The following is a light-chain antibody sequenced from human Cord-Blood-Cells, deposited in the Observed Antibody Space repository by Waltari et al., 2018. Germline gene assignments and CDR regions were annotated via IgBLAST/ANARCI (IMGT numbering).Light chain of an antibody. Sequence: EIVMTQSPATLSVSQGERDTLTCRASQRVSSNLAWYQQKPGQAPRLLIYGASTRATGIPARFSGSGSGTEFTLTISSLQSEDFAVYYCQQYNNWPRTFGQGTKVEIK. V-gene: IGKV3-15*01. CDR1: QRVSSN. CDR3: QQYNNWPRT. CDR2: GAS. J-gene: IGKJ1*01.